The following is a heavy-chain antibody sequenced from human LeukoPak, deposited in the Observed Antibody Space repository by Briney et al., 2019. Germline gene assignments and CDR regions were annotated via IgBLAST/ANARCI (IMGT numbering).Heavy chain of an antibody. D-gene: IGHD3-10*01. CDR1: GYTFTSYR. CDR2: ISAYNGIP. V-gene: IGHV1-18*01. Sequence: ASVKVSCKASGYTFTSYRIAWVRQAPGRGLEWMGWISAYNGIPKYAENLQGRITMTIDTSTSTAYMELRSLRSDDTAVYYCARDHSGFHFDYWGQGTLVTVSS. CDR3: ARDHSGFHFDY. J-gene: IGHJ4*02.